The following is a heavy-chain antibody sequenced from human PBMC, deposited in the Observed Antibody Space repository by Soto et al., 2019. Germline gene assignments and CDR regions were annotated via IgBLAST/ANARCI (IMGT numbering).Heavy chain of an antibody. D-gene: IGHD2-21*02. CDR2: INTYNDNT. J-gene: IGHJ4*02. V-gene: IGHV1-18*01. CDR3: AKVQGGVVTASLIDY. CDR1: GYTFTSYG. Sequence: ASVKVSCKASGYTFTSYGISWVRQAPGQGLEWMGWINTYNDNTNYAQKLQGRVTMTTDTSTSTAYMELRSLRSDDTAVYYCAKVQGGVVTASLIDYWGQGTLVTVSS.